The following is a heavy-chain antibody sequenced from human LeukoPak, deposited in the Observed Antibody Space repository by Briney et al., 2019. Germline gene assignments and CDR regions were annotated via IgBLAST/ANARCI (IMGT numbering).Heavy chain of an antibody. J-gene: IGHJ4*02. D-gene: IGHD6-19*01. CDR2: IGTSGDT. CDR3: SRVGSSGWPNYFDS. V-gene: IGHV3-13*04. CDR1: GFTFSSYD. Sequence: GGSLRLSCAASGFTFSSYDMHWVRQATGKGLEWVSVIGTSGDTYYAGSVKGRFTISRENAKNSLYLQMNSLTAGDTAVYFCSRVGSSGWPNYFDSWGRGTLVTVSS.